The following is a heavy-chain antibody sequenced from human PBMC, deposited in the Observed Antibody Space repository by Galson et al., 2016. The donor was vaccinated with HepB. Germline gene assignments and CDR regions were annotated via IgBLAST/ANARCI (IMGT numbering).Heavy chain of an antibody. J-gene: IGHJ5*01. Sequence: TLSLTCTVSNDSFSSGEYYWNWIRQPPGKGLEWIGYIYYRGSTSYNPSLKSRLTISIDTYKNQFSLKLTSVTAADTAVYYCARAPLGLQRFLEFDFWGQGTLVTVSS. CDR1: NDSFSSGEYY. CDR3: ARAPLGLQRFLEFDF. V-gene: IGHV4-30-4*01. D-gene: IGHD3-3*01. CDR2: IYYRGST.